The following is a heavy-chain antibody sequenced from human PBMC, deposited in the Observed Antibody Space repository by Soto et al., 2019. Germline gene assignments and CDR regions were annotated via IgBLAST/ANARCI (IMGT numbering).Heavy chain of an antibody. CDR1: GGSISSGDYY. Sequence: SETLSLTCTVSGGSISSGDYYWSWIRQHPGKGLEWIGTIYFSGTTYYNPSLKSRVTISVDTSKNQFSLNLSSVTAADTAVYYCARRDRSGFSYWLDTWGQGTLVTVSS. V-gene: IGHV4-31*03. D-gene: IGHD3-22*01. CDR3: ARRDRSGFSYWLDT. J-gene: IGHJ5*02. CDR2: IYFSGTT.